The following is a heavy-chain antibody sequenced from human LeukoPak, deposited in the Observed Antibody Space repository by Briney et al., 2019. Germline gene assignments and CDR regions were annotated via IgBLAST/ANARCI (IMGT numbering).Heavy chain of an antibody. CDR1: GFTFSSYA. V-gene: IGHV3-23*01. CDR3: AKVIRRSGGYFDY. D-gene: IGHD2-15*01. CDR2: ISGSGGST. Sequence: PGGSLRLSCAASGFTFSSYAMSWVRQAPGKGLEWVSAISGSGGSTYYADSVKGRFTISRDNSKNTLYLQMNGLRAEETAVYYCAKVIRRSGGYFDYWGQGTLVTVSS. J-gene: IGHJ4*02.